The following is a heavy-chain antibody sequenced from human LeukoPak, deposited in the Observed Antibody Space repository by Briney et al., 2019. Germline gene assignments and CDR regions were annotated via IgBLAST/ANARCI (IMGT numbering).Heavy chain of an antibody. Sequence: SETLSLTCTVSGGSISSSSYYWGWIRQPPGKGLEWIGSIYYSGSTYYNPSLKSRVTISVDTSKNQFSLKLSSVTAADTAVYYCARESRGYQLLSYYYYYGMDVWGQGTTVTVSS. J-gene: IGHJ6*02. D-gene: IGHD2-2*01. V-gene: IGHV4-39*02. CDR3: ARESRGYQLLSYYYYYGMDV. CDR1: GGSISSSSYY. CDR2: IYYSGST.